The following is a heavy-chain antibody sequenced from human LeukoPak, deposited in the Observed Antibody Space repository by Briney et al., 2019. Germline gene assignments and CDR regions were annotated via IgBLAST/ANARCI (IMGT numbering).Heavy chain of an antibody. CDR2: INPKSGNT. CDR1: GDTFSTYD. V-gene: IGHV1-8*01. D-gene: IGHD2-2*01. Sequence: ALVKVSCKASGDTFSTYDVNWVRQATGQGPEWMGWINPKSGNTGTAQKFQGRVTLTWSTSVSTAYMELSRLGSEDTAVYFCARGKSKYGSEAFDIWGQGTMVTVSS. J-gene: IGHJ3*02. CDR3: ARGKSKYGSEAFDI.